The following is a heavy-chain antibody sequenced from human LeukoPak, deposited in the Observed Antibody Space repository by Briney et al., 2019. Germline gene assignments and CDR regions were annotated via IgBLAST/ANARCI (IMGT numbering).Heavy chain of an antibody. J-gene: IGHJ6*02. V-gene: IGHV4-59*12. CDR3: AGGYYYDSSGSQFYYYYYYGMDV. CDR1: GGSFSSYY. Sequence: PSETLSLTCIVSGGSFSSYYWSWIRQPPGKALEWIGYIYYSGSTNYNPSLKSRVTISVDTSKNQFSLKLSSVTAADTAVYYCAGGYYYDSSGSQFYYYYYYGMDVWGQGTTVTVSS. CDR2: IYYSGST. D-gene: IGHD3-22*01.